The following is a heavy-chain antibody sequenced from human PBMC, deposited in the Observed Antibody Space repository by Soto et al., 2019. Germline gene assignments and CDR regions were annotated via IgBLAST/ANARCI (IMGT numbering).Heavy chain of an antibody. J-gene: IGHJ6*02. D-gene: IGHD6-6*01. CDR3: ARLRLSSSHYYYYYGMDV. CDR1: GYTFTGYY. V-gene: IGHV1-2*02. Sequence: ASVKVSCKASGYTFTGYYIHWVRQAPGQGLEWMGWINPNSGGTNYAQKFQGRVTMTRDTSISTAYMELSRLRSDDTAVYYCARLRLSSSHYYYYYGMDVWGQGTTVTF. CDR2: INPNSGGT.